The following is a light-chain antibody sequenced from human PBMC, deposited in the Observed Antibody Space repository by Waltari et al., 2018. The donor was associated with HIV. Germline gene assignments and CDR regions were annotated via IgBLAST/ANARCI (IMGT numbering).Light chain of an antibody. J-gene: IGLJ2*01. V-gene: IGLV1-47*01. CDR3: AVWEDNLSAV. CDR2: RRY. CDR1: HYDLGANY. Sequence: QSALPQPPSVSGATGQKVTISCSGGHYDLGANYAYWYQRLSGQAPKLLISRRYLIPSRVPSRFSPSQPETAGSLVINGLRSEDEGEYVCAVWEDNLSAVFGGGTKVTVL.